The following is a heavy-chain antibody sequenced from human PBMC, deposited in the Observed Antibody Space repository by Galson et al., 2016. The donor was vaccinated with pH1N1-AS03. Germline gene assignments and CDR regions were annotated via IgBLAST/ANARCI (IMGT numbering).Heavy chain of an antibody. CDR3: ARQRAVRAFDY. CDR1: GYSFTHYW. D-gene: IGHD3-10*01. J-gene: IGHJ4*02. CDR2: IYPADSDA. Sequence: QSGAEVKKPGESLKISCKGSGYSFTHYWIAWVRQLPGKGLEWMGIIYPADSDARYSPSFQGQVTISADTSNSTAYMQWNSLKASDTAMYYCARQRAVRAFDYWGQGTPVTVSS. V-gene: IGHV5-51*01.